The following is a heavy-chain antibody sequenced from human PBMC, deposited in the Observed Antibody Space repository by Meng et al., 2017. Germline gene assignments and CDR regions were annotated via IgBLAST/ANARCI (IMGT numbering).Heavy chain of an antibody. V-gene: IGHV3-23*01. Sequence: VSLWGAGGGLLQPGGSLRLSWSASGFTFSSYAMSWVRQAPGKGLEWVSAISGSGGSTYYADSVKGRFTISRDNSKNTLYLQMNSLRAEDTAVYYCAKSRRTTVTNGWGWFDPWGQGTLVTVSS. CDR1: GFTFSSYA. D-gene: IGHD4-11*01. CDR3: AKSRRTTVTNGWGWFDP. J-gene: IGHJ5*02. CDR2: ISGSGGST.